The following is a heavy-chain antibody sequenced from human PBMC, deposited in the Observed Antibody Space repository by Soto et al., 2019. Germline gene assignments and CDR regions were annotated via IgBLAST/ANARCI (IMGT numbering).Heavy chain of an antibody. CDR1: GYTITSYG. J-gene: IGHJ6*02. D-gene: IGHD3-10*01. V-gene: IGHV1-18*01. Sequence: ASAKVSCKASGYTITSYGISWVRPAHEQGLEWMGWISAYNGNTNYAQKLQGRVTMTTDTSTSTAYMELRSLRSDDTAVYYCARDKWADGSGSYYNANVYYYYYGMDVWGQGTTVTVSS. CDR2: ISAYNGNT. CDR3: ARDKWADGSGSYYNANVYYYYYGMDV.